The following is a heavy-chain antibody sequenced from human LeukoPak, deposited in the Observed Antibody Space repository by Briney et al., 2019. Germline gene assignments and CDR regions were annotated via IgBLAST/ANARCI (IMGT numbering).Heavy chain of an antibody. Sequence: GGSLRLSCAVSGFTLNSNWIHWVRQAPGKGLEWVANIKQDGSEKYYVDSVKGRFTISRDNAKNSLYLQMNSLRAEDTAVYYCATNYDFWSGYDPWGQGTLVTVSS. V-gene: IGHV3-7*01. D-gene: IGHD3-3*01. J-gene: IGHJ5*02. CDR3: ATNYDFWSGYDP. CDR1: GFTLNSNW. CDR2: IKQDGSEK.